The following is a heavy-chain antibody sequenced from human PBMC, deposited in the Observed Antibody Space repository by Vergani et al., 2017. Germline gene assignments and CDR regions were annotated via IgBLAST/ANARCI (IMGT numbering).Heavy chain of an antibody. D-gene: IGHD3-3*01. J-gene: IGHJ4*02. V-gene: IGHV3-30-3*01. CDR3: ARSGYYDFWSADD. Sequence: QVQLVESGGGVVQPGRSLRLSCAASGFTFSSYAMHWVRQAPGKGLEWVAVISYDGSNKYYADSVKGRFTISRDNSKNTLYLQMNSLRAEDTAVYYCARSGYYDFWSADDWGQGTLVTVAS. CDR1: GFTFSSYA. CDR2: ISYDGSNK.